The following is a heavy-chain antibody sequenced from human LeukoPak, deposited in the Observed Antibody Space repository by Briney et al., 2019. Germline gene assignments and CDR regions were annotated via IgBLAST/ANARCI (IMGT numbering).Heavy chain of an antibody. J-gene: IGHJ6*03. V-gene: IGHV3-43*02. CDR2: ISGDGGST. CDR1: GFTFDDYA. D-gene: IGHD2-2*01. CDR3: AKGDIVVVPSGRYYYYMDV. Sequence: GGSLRLSCAASGFTFDDYAMHWVRQAPGKGLEWVSLISGDGGSTYYPDSVKGRLTISRDNSKNSLYLQMNSLRTEDTALYYCAKGDIVVVPSGRYYYYMDVWGKGTTVTVSS.